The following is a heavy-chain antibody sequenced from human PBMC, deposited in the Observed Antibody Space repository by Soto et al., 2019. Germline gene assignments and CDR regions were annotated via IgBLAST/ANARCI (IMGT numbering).Heavy chain of an antibody. CDR2: IWYDGSNK. CDR3: ARGPVRGVRGPTHLFDY. CDR1: GFTFSSYG. V-gene: IGHV3-33*01. Sequence: GGSLRLSCAASGFTFSSYGMHWVRQAPGKGLEWVAVIWYDGSNKYYADSVKGRFTISRDNSKNTLYLQMNSLRAEDTAVYYCARGPVRGVRGPTHLFDYWGQGTLVTVSS. D-gene: IGHD3-10*01. J-gene: IGHJ4*02.